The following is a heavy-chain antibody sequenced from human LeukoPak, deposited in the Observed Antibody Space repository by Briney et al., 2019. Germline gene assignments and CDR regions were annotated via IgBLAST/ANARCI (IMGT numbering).Heavy chain of an antibody. V-gene: IGHV1-18*01. J-gene: IGHJ4*02. CDR3: ARDQRGYYDSSGYYLGEVDY. Sequence: ASVKVSCKASGYTFTSYDINWVRQATGQGLEWMGWISAYNGNTNYAQKLQGRVTMTTDTSTSTAYMELRSLRSDDTAVYYCARDQRGYYDSSGYYLGEVDYWGQGTLVTVSS. CDR2: ISAYNGNT. D-gene: IGHD3-22*01. CDR1: GYTFTSYD.